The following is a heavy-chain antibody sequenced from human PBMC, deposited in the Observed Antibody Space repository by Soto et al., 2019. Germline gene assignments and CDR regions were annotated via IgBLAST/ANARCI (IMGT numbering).Heavy chain of an antibody. CDR3: ARDIDWYSNSSGFDN. Sequence: QVQLVESGGGVVQPGRSLRLSCAASGFTFSSYGMHWVRQAPGKGLEWVADIWYDGSNKHYADPVKGRFTISRDNSKNTLSLQMNSLRAEDTAIYYCARDIDWYSNSSGFDNWGQGTLVTVSS. D-gene: IGHD1-26*01. CDR1: GFTFSSYG. V-gene: IGHV3-33*01. CDR2: IWYDGSNK. J-gene: IGHJ4*02.